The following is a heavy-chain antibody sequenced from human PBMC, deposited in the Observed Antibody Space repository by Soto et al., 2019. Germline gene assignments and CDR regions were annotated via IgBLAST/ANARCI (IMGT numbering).Heavy chain of an antibody. V-gene: IGHV1-3*05. D-gene: IGHD3-3*01. CDR3: AGGFPLWFDP. CDR2: INAGNGNT. J-gene: IGHJ5*02. CDR1: GYTFTSYA. Sequence: QVQLVQSGAEEKKPGATVKVSCKASGYTFTSYAMDWVRQAPGQRLEWMGWINAGNGNTKYSQKFQGRVTITRDTSASTAYMELSSLRSEGTAVYYCAGGFPLWFDPWGQGTLVTVSS.